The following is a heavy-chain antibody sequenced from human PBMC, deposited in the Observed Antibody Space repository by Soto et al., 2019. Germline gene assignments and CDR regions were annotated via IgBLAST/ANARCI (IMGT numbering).Heavy chain of an antibody. V-gene: IGHV1-2*02. Sequence: QVQLVQSGAEVKKPGASVKVSCKASGYTFTAYYMHWVRQAPGQGLEWMGWINPNSGGTYHAQNFQGRVTMTRDPSPTTAYMELASLRSDDPAVYYCARGGGRGYNELDPWGHGTLVIVSS. CDR3: ARGGGRGYNELDP. D-gene: IGHD5-12*01. CDR1: GYTFTAYY. J-gene: IGHJ5*02. CDR2: INPNSGGT.